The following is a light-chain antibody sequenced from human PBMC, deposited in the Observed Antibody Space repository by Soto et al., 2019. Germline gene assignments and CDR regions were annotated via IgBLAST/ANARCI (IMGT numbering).Light chain of an antibody. CDR3: QQHTNWPLT. V-gene: IGKV3D-15*01. J-gene: IGKJ4*01. CDR2: RAS. CDR1: QSINSN. Sequence: IVMTQSPATLSMSLGERATLSCRASQSINSNLAWYQQKPGQAPRLLMFRASIRAAGIPARFSGSGSGTDFTLNISSLEPEDFAVYYCQQHTNWPLTFGGGTKVDIK.